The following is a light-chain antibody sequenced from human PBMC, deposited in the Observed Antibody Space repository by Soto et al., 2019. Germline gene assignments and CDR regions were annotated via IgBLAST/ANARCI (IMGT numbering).Light chain of an antibody. J-gene: IGKJ5*01. CDR1: QSVSSSY. V-gene: IGKV3-20*01. CDR3: QQYGSSPIS. CDR2: GAS. Sequence: EIVLTQSPGTLSLSPGERATLSCRASQSVSSSYLAWYQQKPGQAPRLLIYGASSRATGIPDRFSGSGSGTEFTLTISRLEPEDFAVYYCQQYGSSPISFGQWTRLEIK.